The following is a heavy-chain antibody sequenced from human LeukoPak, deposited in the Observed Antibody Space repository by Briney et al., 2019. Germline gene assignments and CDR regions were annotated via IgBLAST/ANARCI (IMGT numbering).Heavy chain of an antibody. J-gene: IGHJ4*02. V-gene: IGHV4-59*01. CDR1: GGSISSYY. Sequence: SETLSLTCSVSGGSISSYYWSWIRQPPGKGLEWIGYIYYSGSTNYNPSLKSRVTMSVDTSKSQFSLKLTSVTAADTAVYYCARGVFGGYWGQGTLVTVSS. D-gene: IGHD3-10*01. CDR2: IYYSGST. CDR3: ARGVFGGY.